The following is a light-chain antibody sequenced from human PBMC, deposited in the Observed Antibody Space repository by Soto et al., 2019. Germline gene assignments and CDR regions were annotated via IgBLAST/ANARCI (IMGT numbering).Light chain of an antibody. CDR2: AAS. J-gene: IGKJ2*01. CDR1: QGISSY. CDR3: QQINSYPQT. V-gene: IGKV1-9*01. Sequence: DIQLTQSPSFLSASVGDRATLSCRASQGISSYLAWYQQRPGKAPKLLIYAASTLQSGVPSRFSGSGSGTEFTLTISGLQPEDFANFYCQQINSYPQTFGQGTKLEIK.